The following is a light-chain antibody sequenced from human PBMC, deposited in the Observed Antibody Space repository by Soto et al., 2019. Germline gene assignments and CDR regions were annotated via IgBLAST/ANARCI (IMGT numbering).Light chain of an antibody. CDR1: QDITXY. Sequence: DIQMTQSPSSLSASVGDRVTITCQASQDITXYLSWFQQKPGKVPKLLIYDASELEXGVPSRFSGSGSGTDXXXXXXXXXXXXIATYYCQHYDNLPYTFGQGTKLEMK. CDR2: DAS. J-gene: IGKJ2*01. CDR3: QHYDNLPYT. V-gene: IGKV1-33*01.